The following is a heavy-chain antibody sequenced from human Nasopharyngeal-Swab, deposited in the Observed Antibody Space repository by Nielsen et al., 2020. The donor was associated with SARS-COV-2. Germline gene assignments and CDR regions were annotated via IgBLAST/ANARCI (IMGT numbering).Heavy chain of an antibody. CDR1: GGSFSGYY. D-gene: IGHD2-8*01. CDR3: ARNFIVLTDYWGNWFDP. J-gene: IGHJ5*02. Sequence: SETLSLTCAAYGGSFSGYYWSWIRQPPGKGLEWIGEINHSGSTNYNPSLKSRVTISVDTSKNQFSLKLSSVTAADTAVYYCARNFIVLTDYWGNWFDPWGQGTLVTVSS. V-gene: IGHV4-34*01. CDR2: INHSGST.